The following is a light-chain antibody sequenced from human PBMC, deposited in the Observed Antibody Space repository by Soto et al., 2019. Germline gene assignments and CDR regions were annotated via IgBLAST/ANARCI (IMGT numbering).Light chain of an antibody. J-gene: IGKJ1*01. Sequence: EIVLTQSPATLSLSPGERATLSCRASQSISSYLAWYQHKPGQAPRLLIYDASNRATGIPARFSGSGSGTDFTLTISSLEPQDFAVYFCQQRTNWPATFGQGTKVEMK. CDR1: QSISSY. V-gene: IGKV3-11*01. CDR2: DAS. CDR3: QQRTNWPAT.